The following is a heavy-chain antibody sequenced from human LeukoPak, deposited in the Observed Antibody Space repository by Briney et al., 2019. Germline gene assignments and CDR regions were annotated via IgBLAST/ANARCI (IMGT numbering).Heavy chain of an antibody. CDR2: IDPNSGGT. Sequence: ASVKVSCKASGYTLTGYYMHWVRQAPGQGLEWMGWIDPNSGGTNYAQKFQGRVTMTRDTSISTAYMELSRLRSDDTAVYYCARVTGIRRGYGLDYWGQGTLVTVSS. D-gene: IGHD3-22*01. J-gene: IGHJ4*02. CDR1: GYTLTGYY. CDR3: ARVTGIRRGYGLDY. V-gene: IGHV1-2*02.